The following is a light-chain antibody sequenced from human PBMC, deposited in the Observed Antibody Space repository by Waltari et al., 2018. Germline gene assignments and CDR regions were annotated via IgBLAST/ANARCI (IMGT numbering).Light chain of an antibody. CDR3: SSYTSGSTLYV. CDR1: SSDVGGYNY. Sequence: QSALTQPASVSGSPGQSITISCTGTSSDVGGYNYVSWYQQHPGKAPKLMIYEVSNRPSGLSNRFSGSKSGNTASLTISGLQAEDEADYYCSSYTSGSTLYVFGTGTKVTVL. J-gene: IGLJ1*01. CDR2: EVS. V-gene: IGLV2-14*01.